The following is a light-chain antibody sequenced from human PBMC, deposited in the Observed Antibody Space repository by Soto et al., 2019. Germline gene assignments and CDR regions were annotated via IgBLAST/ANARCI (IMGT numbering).Light chain of an antibody. Sequence: DILMTQSPSSLSASVGDRVTITCRASQSISSWLAWYQQKPGKAPKLLIYDASSLESGVPSRFSGSGSGTEFTLTISSLQPDDFATYYCQQYNSYSTFGQGTKVDI. CDR1: QSISSW. V-gene: IGKV1-5*01. CDR3: QQYNSYST. J-gene: IGKJ1*01. CDR2: DAS.